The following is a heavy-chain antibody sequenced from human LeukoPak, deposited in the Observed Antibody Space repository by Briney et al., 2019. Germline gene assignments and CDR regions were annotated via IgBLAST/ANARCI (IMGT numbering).Heavy chain of an antibody. D-gene: IGHD5-18*01. CDR2: ISGSGGST. V-gene: IGHV3-23*01. J-gene: IGHJ4*02. Sequence: GGSLRLSCAASGFTFSSYSMNWVRQAPGKGLEWVSAISGSGGSTYYADSVKGRFTISRDNSKNTLYLQMNSLRAEDTAVYYCAKRGRGYSYALDYWGQGTLVTVSS. CDR3: AKRGRGYSYALDY. CDR1: GFTFSSYS.